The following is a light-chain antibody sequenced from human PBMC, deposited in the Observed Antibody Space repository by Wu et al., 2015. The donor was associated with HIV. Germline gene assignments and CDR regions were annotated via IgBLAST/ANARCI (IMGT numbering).Light chain of an antibody. CDR3: QQYDSAPWT. Sequence: DIQMTQSPSSLSASVGDRVIITCRASQGISNYLAWFQQAPGKTPKPLIFAASTPQSGVPSRFSGSGSGTHFTLTITSLQPEDVGTYYCQQYDSAPWTFGQGTKVEI. J-gene: IGKJ1*01. V-gene: IGKV1-27*01. CDR1: QGISNY. CDR2: AAS.